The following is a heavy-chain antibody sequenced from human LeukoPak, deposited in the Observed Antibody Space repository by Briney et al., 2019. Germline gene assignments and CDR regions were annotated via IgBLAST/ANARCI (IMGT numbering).Heavy chain of an antibody. CDR2: IWYDGSNK. Sequence: GGSLRLSCAASGFTFSSYGMHWVRQAPGKGLEWVAVIWYDGSNKYYADSVKGRFTISRDNSKNTLYLQMNSLRAGDTAVYYCANAQQPYGSGSARNWGQGTLVTVSS. D-gene: IGHD3-10*01. CDR3: ANAQQPYGSGSARN. V-gene: IGHV3-33*06. J-gene: IGHJ4*02. CDR1: GFTFSSYG.